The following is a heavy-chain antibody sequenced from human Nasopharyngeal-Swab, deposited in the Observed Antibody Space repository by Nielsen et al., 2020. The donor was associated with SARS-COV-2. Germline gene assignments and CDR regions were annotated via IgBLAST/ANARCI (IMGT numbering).Heavy chain of an antibody. CDR2: ISYDGSNK. V-gene: IGHV3-30-3*01. D-gene: IGHD6-13*01. CDR3: ARSYSSSWYGDYYMDV. CDR1: GFTFSSYA. J-gene: IGHJ6*03. Sequence: SCAASGFTFSSYAMHWVRQAPGKGLEWVAVISYDGSNKYYADSVKGRFTISRDNSKNTLYLQMNSLRAEDTAVYYCARSYSSSWYGDYYMDVWGKGTTVTVSS.